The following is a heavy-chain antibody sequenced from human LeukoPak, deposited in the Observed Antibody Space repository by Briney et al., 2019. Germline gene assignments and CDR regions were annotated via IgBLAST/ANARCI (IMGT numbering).Heavy chain of an antibody. J-gene: IGHJ3*02. D-gene: IGHD6-19*01. V-gene: IGHV4-4*07. CDR1: GGSINSYY. Sequence: SETLSLTCTVSGGSINSYYWIWIRQPAGKGLEWIGRIYASGSTNYNPSLKSRVTMSVDPSKNQFSLRLNSVTAADTAVYYCASPGYSSGWYAFDIWGQGTMVTVSS. CDR3: ASPGYSSGWYAFDI. CDR2: IYASGST.